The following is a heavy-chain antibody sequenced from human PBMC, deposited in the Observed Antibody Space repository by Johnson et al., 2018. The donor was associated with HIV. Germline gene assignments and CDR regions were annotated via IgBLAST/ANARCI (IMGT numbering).Heavy chain of an antibody. D-gene: IGHD6-6*01. J-gene: IGHJ3*02. CDR2: ISSNGGST. CDR1: GFTFSSYA. CDR3: ARRGYSSSGGAFDI. V-gene: IGHV3-64*04. Sequence: QVQLVESGGGLVQPGGSLRLSCAASGFTFSSYAMHWVRQAPGKGLEYVSAISSNGGSTYYADSVKDRLTISRDISKNTIYLQMNSLRAEDTAVDYCARRGYSSSGGAFDIWGQGTMVTVSS.